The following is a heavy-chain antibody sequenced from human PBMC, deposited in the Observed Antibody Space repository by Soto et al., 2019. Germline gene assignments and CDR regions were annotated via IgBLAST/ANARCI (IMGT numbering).Heavy chain of an antibody. Sequence: ASVKVSCKDSGYTFTGYGISWVRQAPGQGLEWMGWISAYNGNTNYAQKLQGRVTMTTDTSTSTAYMELRSLRSVDTAVYYCARPCSTPLRFLEWLTNYYFDYWGQGTLVTVSS. D-gene: IGHD3-3*01. CDR2: ISAYNGNT. CDR1: GYTFTGYG. CDR3: ARPCSTPLRFLEWLTNYYFDY. J-gene: IGHJ4*02. V-gene: IGHV1-18*01.